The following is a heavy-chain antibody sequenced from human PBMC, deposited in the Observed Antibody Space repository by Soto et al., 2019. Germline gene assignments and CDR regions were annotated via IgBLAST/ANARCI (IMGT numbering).Heavy chain of an antibody. CDR1: GFTFSNAW. V-gene: IGHV3-15*01. J-gene: IGHJ4*02. CDR2: IRSETDGGAT. Sequence: EVQLVESGGGLVKPGGSLRLSCAASGFTFSNAWMSWVRQAPGKGLEWVGRIRSETDGGATDYAAPVKGGFTISRDDSKDTLYLQMNSLKTEDTAVYYCTTDGTTVTTSRYWGQGTLVTVSS. CDR3: TTDGTTVTTSRY. D-gene: IGHD4-17*01.